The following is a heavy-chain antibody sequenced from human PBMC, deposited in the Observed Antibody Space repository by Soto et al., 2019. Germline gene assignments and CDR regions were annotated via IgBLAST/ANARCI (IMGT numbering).Heavy chain of an antibody. CDR3: AKDGVSGWFLNYFDS. CDR2: ISWGGGTI. Sequence: HPGGSLRLSCAASGFTFDDYAMHWVRQSPGKGLEWVAGISWGGGTINYAESVKGRFTISRGNAKNSLYLQMDSLRPEDTAFYFCAKDGVSGWFLNYFDSWGLGSLVTVSS. CDR1: GFTFDDYA. J-gene: IGHJ4*02. V-gene: IGHV3-9*01. D-gene: IGHD6-19*01.